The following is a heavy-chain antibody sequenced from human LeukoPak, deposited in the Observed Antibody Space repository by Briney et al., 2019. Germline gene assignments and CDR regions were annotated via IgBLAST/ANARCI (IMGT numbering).Heavy chain of an antibody. CDR3: AKAATAAAFYYFDY. V-gene: IGHV3-30*02. CDR2: IRYDGSNK. CDR1: GFTFSSYG. Sequence: PGGSLRLSCAASGFTFSSYGMHWVRQAPGKGLEWVAFIRYDGSNKYYADSVKGRFTISRDNSKNTLYLQMNSLRAEDTAVYYCAKAATAAAFYYFDYWGQGTLVTVSS. J-gene: IGHJ4*02. D-gene: IGHD6-13*01.